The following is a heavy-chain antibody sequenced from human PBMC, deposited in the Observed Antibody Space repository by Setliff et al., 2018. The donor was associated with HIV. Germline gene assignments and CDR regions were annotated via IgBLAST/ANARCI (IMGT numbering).Heavy chain of an antibody. CDR3: ARSIVVAGHFDY. V-gene: IGHV5-51*01. CDR1: GYSFTSYW. CDR2: IYPGDSDT. D-gene: IGHD6-19*01. J-gene: IGHJ4*02. Sequence: GESLKISCQGSGYSFTSYWSGWVRQMPGKGLECMGLIYPGDSDTRYSPSFQGQVTLSADKSISTAYLQWSSLKASDTAMYYCARSIVVAGHFDYWGQGTQVTVS.